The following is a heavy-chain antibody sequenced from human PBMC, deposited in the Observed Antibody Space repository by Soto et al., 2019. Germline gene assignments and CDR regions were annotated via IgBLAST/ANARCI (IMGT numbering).Heavy chain of an antibody. D-gene: IGHD4-17*01. V-gene: IGHV4-31*03. J-gene: IGHJ3*02. CDR3: ARDDSYGGNFDAFDI. CDR1: GGSISSGGYY. CDR2: IYYSGST. Sequence: SETLSLTCTVSGGSISSGGYYWSWIRQHPGKGLEWIGYIYYSGSTYYNPSLKSRVTISVDTSKNQFSLKLSSVTAADTAVYYCARDDSYGGNFDAFDIWGQGTMVTVSS.